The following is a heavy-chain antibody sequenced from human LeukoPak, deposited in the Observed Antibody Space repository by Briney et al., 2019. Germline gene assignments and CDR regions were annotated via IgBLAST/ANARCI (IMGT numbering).Heavy chain of an antibody. Sequence: GGSLRLSCAASGFTVSSNYMSWVRQAPGKGLEWVSAISGSGGSTYYADSVKGRFTISRDNAKNSLYLQMNSLRAEDTAVYYCARNRYCGGDCYFLNAFDIWGQGTMVTVSS. CDR2: ISGSGGST. V-gene: IGHV3-23*01. J-gene: IGHJ3*02. CDR3: ARNRYCGGDCYFLNAFDI. CDR1: GFTVSSNY. D-gene: IGHD2-21*02.